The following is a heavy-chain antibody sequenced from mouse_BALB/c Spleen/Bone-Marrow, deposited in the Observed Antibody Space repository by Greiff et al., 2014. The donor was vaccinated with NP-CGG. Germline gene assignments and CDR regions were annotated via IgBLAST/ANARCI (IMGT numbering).Heavy chain of an antibody. D-gene: IGHD2-14*01. Sequence: EVKLQESGPGLVKPSQSLSLTCSVTGYSITSGYYWNWIRQFPGNKLEWMGYISYDGSNNYNPSLKNRISITRDTSKNRFFLKLNSVTTEDTATYYCAGYDEAWFAYWGQGTLVTVSA. CDR3: AGYDEAWFAY. V-gene: IGHV3-6*02. J-gene: IGHJ3*01. CDR2: ISYDGSN. CDR1: GYSITSGYY.